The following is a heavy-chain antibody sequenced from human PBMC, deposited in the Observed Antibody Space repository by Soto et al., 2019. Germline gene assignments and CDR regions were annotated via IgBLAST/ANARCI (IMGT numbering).Heavy chain of an antibody. CDR2: ISTHNGNT. CDR1: GYTFSSYG. D-gene: IGHD1-26*01. J-gene: IGHJ4*02. Sequence: QVQLVQSGGEVKKPGASVKVSCKASGYTFSSYGVSWVRQAPGQGLEWMGWISTHNGNTNYAQKLQSRVTMTTDTSTSTAYMEVRGLRYDDTAVYYCARLFRGSYFDYWGQGTLVTVSS. CDR3: ARLFRGSYFDY. V-gene: IGHV1-18*01.